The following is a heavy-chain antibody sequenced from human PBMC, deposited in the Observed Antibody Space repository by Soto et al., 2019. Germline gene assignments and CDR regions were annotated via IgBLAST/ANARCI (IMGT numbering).Heavy chain of an antibody. V-gene: IGHV3-21*01. CDR2: ISGSSSYI. Sequence: EVQLVEFGGGLVQPGGSLRLSCAASGFAFNSYTMNWVRQAPGKGLEWVSSISGSSSYIYYADSVKGRFTISRDNAKNSLYLQMDSLSADDTAVYYCARDRVWGYDAFDIWGQGTMVTVSS. CDR1: GFAFNSYT. D-gene: IGHD3-16*01. J-gene: IGHJ3*02. CDR3: ARDRVWGYDAFDI.